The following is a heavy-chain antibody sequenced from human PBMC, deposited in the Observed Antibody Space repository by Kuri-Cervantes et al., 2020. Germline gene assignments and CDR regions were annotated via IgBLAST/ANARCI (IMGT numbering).Heavy chain of an antibody. J-gene: IGHJ6*03. Sequence: ASVKVSCKASGYTYTSYAMHWVRQAPGQALEWMGWINPNSGGTNYAQKFQGRVTMTRDTSISTAYMELSRLRSDDTAVYYCAKTPYSYGYGVTYYYYYMDVWGKGTTVTVSS. CDR3: AKTPYSYGYGVTYYYYYMDV. CDR1: GYTYTSYA. V-gene: IGHV1-2*02. D-gene: IGHD5-18*01. CDR2: INPNSGGT.